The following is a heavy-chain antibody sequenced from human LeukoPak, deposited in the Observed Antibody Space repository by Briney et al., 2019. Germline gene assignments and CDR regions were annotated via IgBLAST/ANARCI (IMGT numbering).Heavy chain of an antibody. CDR2: INPNSGGT. V-gene: IGHV1-2*02. D-gene: IGHD3-3*01. CDR1: GYTFTGYY. J-gene: IGHJ4*02. Sequence: ASVKVSCKASGYTFTGYYMHWVRQAPGQGLEWMGWINPNSGGTNYAQKFQGRVTMTRDTSISTAYMELSSLRSEDTAVYYCARTYDFWSDGRIDYWGQGTLVTVSS. CDR3: ARTYDFWSDGRIDY.